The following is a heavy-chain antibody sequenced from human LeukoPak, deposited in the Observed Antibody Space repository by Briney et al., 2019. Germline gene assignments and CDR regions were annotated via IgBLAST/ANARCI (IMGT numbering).Heavy chain of an antibody. J-gene: IGHJ4*02. Sequence: SGGSLRLSCAASGFTFSSYAMSWVRQAPGKGLEWVSVISGSGGSTYYADSVKGRFTISRDNSKNTLYLRMNSLRAEDTAVYYCAKGSGIAAAGTSLTFDYWGQGTLVTVSS. CDR1: GFTFSSYA. CDR3: AKGSGIAAAGTSLTFDY. CDR2: ISGSGGST. D-gene: IGHD6-13*01. V-gene: IGHV3-23*01.